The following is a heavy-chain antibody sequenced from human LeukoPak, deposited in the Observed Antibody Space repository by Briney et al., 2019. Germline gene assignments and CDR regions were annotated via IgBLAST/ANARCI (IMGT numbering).Heavy chain of an antibody. D-gene: IGHD6-13*01. CDR3: ARGGSSTWRIWYYFDF. CDR2: IYSSGST. V-gene: IGHV4-59*01. CDR1: GASISCYY. Sequence: SETLSLTCTVSGASISCYYWNWIRQAPGKGLEWIGFIYSSGSTNYNPSLKSRVTMSVDTSKNQFSLKLRSVTDADTAVYHCARGGSSTWRIWYYFDFWGQGTLVTVSS. J-gene: IGHJ4*02.